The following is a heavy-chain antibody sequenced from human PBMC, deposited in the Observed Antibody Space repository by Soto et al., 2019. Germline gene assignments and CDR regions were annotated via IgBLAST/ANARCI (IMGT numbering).Heavy chain of an antibody. V-gene: IGHV1-69*06. CDR3: ARTPITVAGTVGYFDN. CDR1: GGTFSSYA. CDR2: IFPIFGTA. D-gene: IGHD6-19*01. J-gene: IGHJ4*02. Sequence: QVQLVQSGAEVKKPGSSVKVSCKASGGTFSSYAISWVRQAPGQGLEWMGGIFPIFGTANYAQKFQGRVTITADKSTSTAYMKQRRQISEETSMYYCARTPITVAGTVGYFDNWCQGTLVTVST.